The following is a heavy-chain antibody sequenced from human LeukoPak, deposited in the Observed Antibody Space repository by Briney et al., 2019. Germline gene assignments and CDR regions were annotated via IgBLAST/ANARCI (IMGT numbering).Heavy chain of an antibody. D-gene: IGHD3-16*01. J-gene: IGHJ5*02. V-gene: IGHV1-18*04. CDR2: ISAYNGNI. CDR1: GYTFTDYG. Sequence: GASVKVSCKTSGYTFTDYGVTWVRHAPGQGLEWMGWISAYNGNINYAQKFQGRVTMTIDTSTNTAYMELRSLRFDDTAVYYCARNSIVGVIWLDPWGQGTLVTVS. CDR3: ARNSIVGVIWLDP.